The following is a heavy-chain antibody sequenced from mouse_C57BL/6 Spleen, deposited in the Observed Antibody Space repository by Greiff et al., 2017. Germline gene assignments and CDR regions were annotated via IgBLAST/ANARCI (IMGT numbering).Heavy chain of an antibody. CDR1: GYTFTDYE. V-gene: IGHV1-15*01. Sequence: VKLMESGAELVRPGASVTLSCKASGYTFTDYEMHWVKQTPVHGLEWIGAIDPETGGTAYNQKFKGKAILTADKSTSTAYMELRSLTSEDSAVYYCTKEGTGSTYAYWGQGTLVTVSA. J-gene: IGHJ3*01. CDR2: IDPETGGT. CDR3: TKEGTGSTYAY. D-gene: IGHD4-1*01.